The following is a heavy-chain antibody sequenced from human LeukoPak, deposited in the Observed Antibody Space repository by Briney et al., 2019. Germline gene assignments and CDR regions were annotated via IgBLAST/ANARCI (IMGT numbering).Heavy chain of an antibody. CDR3: AKSGYYYDSSGSLGS. V-gene: IGHV3-48*01. D-gene: IGHD3-22*01. J-gene: IGHJ4*02. CDR1: GFTFSSYS. CDR2: ISSSSSTI. Sequence: GGSLRLSCAASGFTFSSYSMNWVRQAPGKGLEWVSYISSSSSTIYYADSVKGRFTISRDNAKNSLYLQMNSLRAEDTAVYYCAKSGYYYDSSGSLGSWGQGTLVTVSS.